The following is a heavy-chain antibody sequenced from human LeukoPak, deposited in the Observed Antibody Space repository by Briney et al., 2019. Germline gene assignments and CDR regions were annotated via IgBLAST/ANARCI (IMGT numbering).Heavy chain of an antibody. Sequence: GGSLRLSCAASGFTVSSYVMHWVRQAPGKGLEWVAIISYDGSNEYYADSVKGRFTISRDNAKNSLYLQMSSLRAEDTAVYYCARVVVAATGDYWGQGTLVTVSS. V-gene: IGHV3-30*04. CDR3: ARVVVAATGDY. D-gene: IGHD2-15*01. CDR1: GFTVSSYV. J-gene: IGHJ4*02. CDR2: ISYDGSNE.